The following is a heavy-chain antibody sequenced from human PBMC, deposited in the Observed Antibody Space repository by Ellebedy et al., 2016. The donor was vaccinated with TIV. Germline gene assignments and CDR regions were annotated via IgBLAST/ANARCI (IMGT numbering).Heavy chain of an antibody. D-gene: IGHD6-19*01. CDR1: GFSFSSYA. CDR2: ISYDGSMK. Sequence: GESLKISCVDSGFSFSSYAMHWVRQAPGKGLEWVAVISYDGSMKYYADSVKGRFTISRDNSKNTLYLQMNSLRAEDTAVYYCARIAVTGTFDYWGQGTLVTVSS. J-gene: IGHJ4*02. CDR3: ARIAVTGTFDY. V-gene: IGHV3-30*04.